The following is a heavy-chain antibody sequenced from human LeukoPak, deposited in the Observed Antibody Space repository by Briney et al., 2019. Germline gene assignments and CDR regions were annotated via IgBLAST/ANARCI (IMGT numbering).Heavy chain of an antibody. Sequence: GGSLRLSCAASGFTFSSYGMHWVRQAPGKGLEWVAFIRFDGSYKYYADSVKGRFTISRDNSKNTLYLQMNSLRAEDTAVYYCASQYCSSTSCYAFYYYMDVWGKGTTVTISS. D-gene: IGHD2-2*01. CDR2: IRFDGSYK. J-gene: IGHJ6*03. V-gene: IGHV3-30*02. CDR3: ASQYCSSTSCYAFYYYMDV. CDR1: GFTFSSYG.